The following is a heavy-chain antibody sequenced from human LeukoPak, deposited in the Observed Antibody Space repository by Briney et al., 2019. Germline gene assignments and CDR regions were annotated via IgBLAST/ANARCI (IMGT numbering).Heavy chain of an antibody. CDR1: GGSISSYY. J-gene: IGHJ5*02. D-gene: IGHD3-10*01. Sequence: SETLSLTCTVSGGSISSYYWSWIRQPAGKGLEWIGRIYTSGSTTYNPSLKSRVTMSVDASKDQFSLKLSSVTAADTAVYYCARDSGTTGEVKFDPWGQGTLVTVSS. V-gene: IGHV4-4*07. CDR2: IYTSGST. CDR3: ARDSGTTGEVKFDP.